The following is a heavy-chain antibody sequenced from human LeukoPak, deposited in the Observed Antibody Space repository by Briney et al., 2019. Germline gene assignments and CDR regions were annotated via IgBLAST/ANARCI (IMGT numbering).Heavy chain of an antibody. CDR1: GFTFSSYS. CDR2: IWFDGSQK. CDR3: ARLSGSYLDY. J-gene: IGHJ4*02. Sequence: GGSLRLSCAASGFTFSSYSMNWVRQAPGKGLEWVALIWFDGSQKYYADSVKGRFTISRDNSKNTLYLQMNSLRAEDTAVYYCARLSGSYLDYWGQGTLVTVSS. V-gene: IGHV3-33*08. D-gene: IGHD1-26*01.